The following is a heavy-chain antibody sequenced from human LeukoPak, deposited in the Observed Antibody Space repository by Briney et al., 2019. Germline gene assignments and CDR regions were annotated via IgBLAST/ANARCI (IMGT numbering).Heavy chain of an antibody. CDR1: GYSFNSYW. V-gene: IGHV5-51*01. CDR2: IYPCDSDT. Sequence: GESLNISCKGSGYSFNSYWIGWVRQMPGKGLEWMGIIYPCDSDTRYSPSFQGQVTISADKSISTAYLQWGSLKASDTAMYYCAREGRSSSPMDYWGQGTLVTVSS. J-gene: IGHJ4*02. D-gene: IGHD6-6*01. CDR3: AREGRSSSPMDY.